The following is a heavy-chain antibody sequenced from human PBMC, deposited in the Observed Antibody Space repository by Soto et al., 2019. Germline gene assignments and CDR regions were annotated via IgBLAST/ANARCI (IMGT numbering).Heavy chain of an antibody. Sequence: LEWMGIINRSGGSTSYAQKFQGRVTMTRDTSTSTVYMELSSLRSEDTAVYYCAREDYYDSSGYPTVYGMDVWGQGTTVTVSS. V-gene: IGHV1-46*01. J-gene: IGHJ6*02. CDR2: INRSGGST. CDR3: AREDYYDSSGYPTVYGMDV. D-gene: IGHD3-22*01.